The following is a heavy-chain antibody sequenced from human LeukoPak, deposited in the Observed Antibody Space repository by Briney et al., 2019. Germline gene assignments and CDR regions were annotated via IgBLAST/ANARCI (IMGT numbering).Heavy chain of an antibody. CDR1: GGSFSGYY. Sequence: TSETLSLTCAVYGGSFSGYYWSWIRQPPGKGLEWIGEINHSGSTNYNPSLKSRVTISVGTSKNQFSLKLSSVTAADTAVYYCATLYSGYDVRVSPYYFDYWGQGTLVTVSS. CDR2: INHSGST. V-gene: IGHV4-34*01. D-gene: IGHD5-12*01. J-gene: IGHJ4*02. CDR3: ATLYSGYDVRVSPYYFDY.